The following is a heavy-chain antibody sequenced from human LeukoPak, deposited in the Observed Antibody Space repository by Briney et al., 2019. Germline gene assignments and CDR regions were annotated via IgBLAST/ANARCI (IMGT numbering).Heavy chain of an antibody. J-gene: IGHJ6*02. CDR2: IKQDGSEK. V-gene: IGHV3-7*01. CDR1: GFTFSNYW. Sequence: GGSLRVSCAASGFTFSNYWMSWVRQAPGKGLEWVANIKQDGSEKCYVYSVKGRFTISRDNAKNSLYLQMNSLRAEDTAVYYCARDRWELLSNSYHYCGLDVWGQGTTVTVSS. CDR3: ARDRWELLSNSYHYCGLDV. D-gene: IGHD2-15*01.